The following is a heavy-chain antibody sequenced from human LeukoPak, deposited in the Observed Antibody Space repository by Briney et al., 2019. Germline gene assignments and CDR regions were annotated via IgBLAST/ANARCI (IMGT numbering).Heavy chain of an antibody. CDR1: GGSISSYY. D-gene: IGHD4-17*01. J-gene: IGHJ3*02. V-gene: IGHV4-59*08. CDR2: IYYSGST. Sequence: SETLSLTCTVSGGSISSYYWSWIRQPPGKGLEWIGYIYYSGSTNYNPSLKSRVIISVDTSKNQFSLKLSSVTAADTAVYYCASFRTTVSAFDIWGQGTMVTVSS. CDR3: ASFRTTVSAFDI.